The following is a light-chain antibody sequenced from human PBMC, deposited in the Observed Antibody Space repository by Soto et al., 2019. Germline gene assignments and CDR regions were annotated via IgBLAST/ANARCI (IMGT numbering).Light chain of an antibody. Sequence: EIVMTQSPATLSVSPGERATLSCRSSQSVSSNLAWYQQKPGQTPKLLIYVASTRATGIPARFSGSGSGTDFTLTISSRQSEEFAVYYCQQYNVWPPTFGGGPKVEFK. CDR2: VAS. J-gene: IGKJ4*01. CDR1: QSVSSN. V-gene: IGKV3-15*01. CDR3: QQYNVWPPT.